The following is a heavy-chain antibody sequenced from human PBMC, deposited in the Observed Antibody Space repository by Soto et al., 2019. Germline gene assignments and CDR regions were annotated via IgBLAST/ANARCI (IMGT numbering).Heavy chain of an antibody. CDR3: ARDIPHLYYYYMDV. CDR1: GFTFSDYY. D-gene: IGHD2-2*02. V-gene: IGHV3-11*01. Sequence: PGGSLRLSCAASGFTFSDYYMSGIRQAPGKGLEWVSYISSSGSTIYYADSVKGRFTISRDNAKNSLYLQMNSLRAEDTAVYYCARDIPHLYYYYMDVWGKGTTVTVSS. J-gene: IGHJ6*03. CDR2: ISSSGSTI.